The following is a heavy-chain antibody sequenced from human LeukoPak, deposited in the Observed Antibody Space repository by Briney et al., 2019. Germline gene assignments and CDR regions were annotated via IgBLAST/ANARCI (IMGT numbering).Heavy chain of an antibody. V-gene: IGHV4-59*01. Sequence: SETLSLTCTVSGGSISSYYWSWIRQPPGKGLEWIGYIYYSGNTYYNPSLKSRVTISVDTSKNQFSLEVNSVTAADTAVYYCARTKPLDTFDFWGQGTLVTVSS. J-gene: IGHJ3*01. CDR1: GGSISSYY. CDR2: IYYSGNT. CDR3: ARTKPLDTFDF.